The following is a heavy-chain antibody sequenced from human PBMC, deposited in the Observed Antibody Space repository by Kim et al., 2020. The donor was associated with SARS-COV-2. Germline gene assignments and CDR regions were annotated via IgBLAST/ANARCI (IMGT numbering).Heavy chain of an antibody. D-gene: IGHD3-10*01. CDR3: AKGQRKVVRGLTGF. J-gene: IGHJ2*01. CDR2: ISYDGSNK. Sequence: GGSLRLSCAASGFTFSSYGMHWVRQAPGKGLEWVAVISYDGSNKYYADSVKGRFTISRDNSKNTLYLQMNSLRAEDTAVYYCAKGQRKVVRGLTGFWGRGTLVTVSS. V-gene: IGHV3-30*18. CDR1: GFTFSSYG.